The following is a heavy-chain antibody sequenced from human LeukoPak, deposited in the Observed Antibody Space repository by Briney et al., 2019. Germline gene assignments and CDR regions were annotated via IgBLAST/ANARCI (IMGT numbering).Heavy chain of an antibody. V-gene: IGHV1-69*05. CDR1: GGTFSSYA. D-gene: IGHD4-23*01. CDR3: ATYNTPTYGGNSLDY. CDR2: IIPIFGTA. J-gene: IGHJ4*02. Sequence: ASVKVSCKASGGTFSSYAISWVRRAPGQGLEWMGGIIPIFGTANYAQKFQGRVTITTDESTSTAYMELSSLRSEDTAVYYCATYNTPTYGGNSLDYWGQGTLVTVSS.